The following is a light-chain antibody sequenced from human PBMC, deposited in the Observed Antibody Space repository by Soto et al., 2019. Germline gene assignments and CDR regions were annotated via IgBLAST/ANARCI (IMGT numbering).Light chain of an antibody. Sequence: VLTQSPDSLAVSLGGRATIHCRSNQSVLFVSNNKNFLAWYQQKPGQPPKLFLNWASTRESGVPDRFSGSGSGTDFTLTITNLKAEDVAVYFCQQYYRTPWTFGQGTKVDIK. CDR2: WAS. V-gene: IGKV4-1*01. CDR1: QSVLFVSNNKNF. CDR3: QQYYRTPWT. J-gene: IGKJ1*01.